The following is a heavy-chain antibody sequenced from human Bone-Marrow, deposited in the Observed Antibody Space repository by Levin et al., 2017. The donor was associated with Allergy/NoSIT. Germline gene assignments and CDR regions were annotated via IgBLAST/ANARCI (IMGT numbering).Heavy chain of an antibody. CDR1: GFTFNKFG. D-gene: IGHD4-17*01. CDR2: ISSSSSHV. CDR3: ARDRTYGILRNYGMDV. J-gene: IGHJ6*02. V-gene: IGHV3-21*01. Sequence: SCAAPGFTFNKFGMNWVRQAPGKGLEWVSSISSSSSHVYYADSVKGRFTISRDNAKNSLYLQMNSLRVEDTAVYYCARDRTYGILRNYGMDVWGQGTTVTVSS.